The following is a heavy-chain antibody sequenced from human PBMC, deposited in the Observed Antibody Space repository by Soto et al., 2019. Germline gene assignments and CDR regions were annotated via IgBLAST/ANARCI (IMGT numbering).Heavy chain of an antibody. D-gene: IGHD2-15*01. CDR1: GFSLTTGRVG. CDR3: THRLVGSGQGY. CDR2: IHWNDDN. V-gene: IGHV2-5*01. J-gene: IGHJ4*02. Sequence: QITLEETGPTLVKPTQPLTLTCTFSGFSLTTGRVGVGWIRQPPGKALEWLAVIHWNDDNHYTPSLKSRLTITKDTSKNQVVLTLTNMDPVDTATYYCTHRLVGSGQGYWGQGTLVTVSS.